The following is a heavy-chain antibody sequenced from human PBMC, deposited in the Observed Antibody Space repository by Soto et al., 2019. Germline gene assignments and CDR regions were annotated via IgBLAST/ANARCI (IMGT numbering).Heavy chain of an antibody. CDR2: IVVGSGNT. D-gene: IGHD3-3*01. J-gene: IGHJ5*02. CDR3: AKSPRLRFLEWLFPRDNWFDP. CDR1: GFTFTNSA. V-gene: IGHV1-58*02. Sequence: SVKVSCKACGFTFTNSAIQWVRQARGQRLEWIGWIVVGSGNTNYAQKFQERLTITRDMSTSTAYMELSSLRSEDTAVYYCAKSPRLRFLEWLFPRDNWFDPWGQGTLVTVSS.